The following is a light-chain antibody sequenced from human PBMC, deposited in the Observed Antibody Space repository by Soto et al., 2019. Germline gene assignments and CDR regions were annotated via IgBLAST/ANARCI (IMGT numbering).Light chain of an antibody. CDR1: QSIITY. CDR2: NAS. Sequence: DIQMTQSPSSLSASVGDRVTITCRASQSIITYLNWYQQKPGKAPKLLISNASSLQSGVPSRFSGSGSERDFTLSITSLQPDDYATYYCQQSYSSPRTFGQGTKVDI. V-gene: IGKV1-39*01. CDR3: QQSYSSPRT. J-gene: IGKJ2*01.